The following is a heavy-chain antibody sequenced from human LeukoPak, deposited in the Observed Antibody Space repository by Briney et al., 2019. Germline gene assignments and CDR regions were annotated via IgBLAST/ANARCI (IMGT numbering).Heavy chain of an antibody. CDR2: ISYDGSNT. Sequence: GGSLRLSCAASGFTFSTYAIHWVRRAPGKGLEWVAVISYDGSNTYYADSVKGRFTISRDNSKNTLYLQMTSLRAEDTAVYYCARDSGAGWELPKYYFDYWGRGTLVTVSS. CDR1: GFTFSTYA. V-gene: IGHV3-30-3*01. D-gene: IGHD1-26*01. J-gene: IGHJ4*02. CDR3: ARDSGAGWELPKYYFDY.